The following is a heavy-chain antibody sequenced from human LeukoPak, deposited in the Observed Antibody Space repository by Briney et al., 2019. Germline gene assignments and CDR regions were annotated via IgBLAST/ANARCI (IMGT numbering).Heavy chain of an antibody. J-gene: IGHJ6*02. D-gene: IGHD3-22*01. Sequence: GGSLRLSCAASGFTFSSYAMHWVRQAPGKGLEWVAVISYDGSNKYYADSVKGRFTISRDNSKNTLYLQMNSLRAEDTAVYYCATPEKARPDYYDSSGYHRCYGMDVWGQGTTVTVSS. CDR3: ATPEKARPDYYDSSGYHRCYGMDV. V-gene: IGHV3-30*04. CDR1: GFTFSSYA. CDR2: ISYDGSNK.